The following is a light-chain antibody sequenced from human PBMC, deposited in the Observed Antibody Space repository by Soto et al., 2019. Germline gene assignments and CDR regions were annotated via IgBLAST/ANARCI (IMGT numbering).Light chain of an antibody. Sequence: QSVLTQPPSVSGAPGQRVTISCTGNNSNLGAGYDVHWYQQLPGAAPKLVVFGNRNRPSGGPERFSGSKSGTSASLAITGRQAEEEAEDYCQAYDDSRTAFVFGGGTKLTVL. J-gene: IGLJ3*02. CDR1: NSNLGAGYD. CDR3: QAYDDSRTAFV. V-gene: IGLV1-40*01. CDR2: GNR.